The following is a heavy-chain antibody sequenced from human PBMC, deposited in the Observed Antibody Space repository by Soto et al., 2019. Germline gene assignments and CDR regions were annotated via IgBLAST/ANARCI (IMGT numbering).Heavy chain of an antibody. V-gene: IGHV4-34*01. D-gene: IGHD5-18*01. CDR1: NGSFSGYY. J-gene: IGHJ6*02. CDR3: ATPGRTYTSGYFGYYAMDV. Sequence: QVQLQQWGAGLLKPSETLSLTCAVSNGSFSGYYWSWIRQSPGKGLEWIGEINHSGSTNYNPSLKRRVTIPVDMAKNQFPPKLTPVTAADPALYYRATPGRTYTSGYFGYYAMDVWGQGTTVTVSS. CDR2: INHSGST.